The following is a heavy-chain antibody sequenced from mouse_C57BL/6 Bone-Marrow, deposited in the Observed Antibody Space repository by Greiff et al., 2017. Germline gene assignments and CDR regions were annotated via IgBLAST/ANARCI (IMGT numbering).Heavy chain of an antibody. CDR3: ARGFIYYGNYRDY. D-gene: IGHD2-1*01. CDR1: GYTFTSYW. V-gene: IGHV1-64*01. CDR2: IHPNSGST. J-gene: IGHJ2*01. Sequence: VKLQQPGAELVKPGASVKLSCKASGYTFTSYWMHWVKQRPGQGLEWIGMIHPNSGSTNYNEKFKSKATLTVDKSSSTAYMQLSSLTSEDSAVYYCARGFIYYGNYRDYWGQGTTLTVSS.